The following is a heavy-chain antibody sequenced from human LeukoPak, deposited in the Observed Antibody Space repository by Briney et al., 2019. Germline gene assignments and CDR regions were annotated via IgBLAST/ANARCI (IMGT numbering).Heavy chain of an antibody. V-gene: IGHV1-2*02. J-gene: IGHJ6*03. Sequence: ASVKVSCKASGYTFTGYYMHWVRQAPGQGLEWMGWINPNSGGTNYAQKFQGRVTMTRDTSISTAYMELSRLRSDDTAVYYCAREGSYDFWSGYSYYYYYMDVWGKGTTVTVSS. CDR1: GYTFTGYY. CDR2: INPNSGGT. D-gene: IGHD3-3*01. CDR3: AREGSYDFWSGYSYYYYYMDV.